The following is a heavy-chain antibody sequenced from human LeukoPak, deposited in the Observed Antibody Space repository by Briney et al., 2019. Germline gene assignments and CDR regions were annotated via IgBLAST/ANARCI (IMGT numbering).Heavy chain of an antibody. J-gene: IGHJ6*03. CDR3: ARCPLDDPYYYYYMDV. Sequence: VASVKVSCKASGGTFSSYGISWVRQAPGQGLEWMGWMNPNSGNTGYAQKFQGRVTMTRNTSISTAYMELSSLRSEDTAVYYCARCPLDDPYYYYYMDVWGKGTTVTVSS. D-gene: IGHD3-16*01. CDR1: GGTFSSYG. V-gene: IGHV1-8*02. CDR2: MNPNSGNT.